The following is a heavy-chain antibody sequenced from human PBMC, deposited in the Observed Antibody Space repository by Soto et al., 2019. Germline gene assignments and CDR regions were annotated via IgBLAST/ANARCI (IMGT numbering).Heavy chain of an antibody. CDR2: TYYRSKWYN. Sequence: SQTLSLTCAISGDSVSSNSAAWNWIRQSPSRGLEWLGRTYYRSKWYNDYAVSVKSRITINPDTSRNQLSLQLNSVTPEDTAVYYCARGPGYYDCCRGDYIGFFDYWGQGTLVTGAS. CDR1: GDSVSSNSAA. D-gene: IGHD3-3*01. V-gene: IGHV6-1*01. CDR3: ARGPGYYDCCRGDYIGFFDY. J-gene: IGHJ4*02.